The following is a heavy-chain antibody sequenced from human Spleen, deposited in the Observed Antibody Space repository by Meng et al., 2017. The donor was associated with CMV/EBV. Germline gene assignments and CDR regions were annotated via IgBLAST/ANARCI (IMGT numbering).Heavy chain of an antibody. CDR1: GFTLSDFW. D-gene: IGHD5-24*01. CDR3: ARDMRWVQET. Sequence: GGSLRLSCVVSGFTLSDFWMSWVRQAPGKGLEWVANIKEDGSEKYYVDSMKGRFTISRDNAKNSLYLQMNSLRDEDTATYYCARDMRWVQETWGQGILVTVSS. V-gene: IGHV3-7*01. J-gene: IGHJ4*02. CDR2: IKEDGSEK.